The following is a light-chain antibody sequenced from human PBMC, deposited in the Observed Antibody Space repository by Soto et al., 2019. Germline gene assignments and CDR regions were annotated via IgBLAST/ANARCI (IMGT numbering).Light chain of an antibody. CDR2: GAS. V-gene: IGKV3-15*01. CDR1: QSVRSN. CDR3: QQYNTWPPT. Sequence: EVVMTQSPATLSVSAGDTATLSCRASQSVRSNLAWYQQRPGQAPRLLIYGASTRATGILARFSGSGSGTEFTLTISSLQSGDFVVYYCQQYNTWPPTFGQGTKVDIK. J-gene: IGKJ1*01.